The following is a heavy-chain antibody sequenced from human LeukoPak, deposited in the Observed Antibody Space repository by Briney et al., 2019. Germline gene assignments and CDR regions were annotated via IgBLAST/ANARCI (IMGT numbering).Heavy chain of an antibody. J-gene: IGHJ4*02. Sequence: GGSLRLSCAASGFTFSSYGMHWVRQAPGKGLEWVAVISYDGSNKYYADSVKGRFTISRDNAKNSLYLQMNSLRAEDTAVYYCAREAGGGGYYHFDYWGQGTLVTVSS. V-gene: IGHV3-30*03. CDR2: ISYDGSNK. D-gene: IGHD3-22*01. CDR1: GFTFSSYG. CDR3: AREAGGGGYYHFDY.